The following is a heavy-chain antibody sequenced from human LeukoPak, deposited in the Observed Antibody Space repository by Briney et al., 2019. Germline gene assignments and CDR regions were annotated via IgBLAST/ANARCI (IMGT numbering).Heavy chain of an antibody. J-gene: IGHJ4*02. CDR3: QAYYGSGSYSDY. V-gene: IGHV4-39*01. Sequence: SETLSLTCTVSGGSISRSVYYWGWIRQPPGTGLEWIGSIYYSGSTYYNPSLESRVTISVDTSKNQFSLKLSSMTAADTAVYYCQAYYGSGSYSDYWGQGTLVTVSS. D-gene: IGHD3-10*01. CDR2: IYYSGST. CDR1: GGSISRSVYY.